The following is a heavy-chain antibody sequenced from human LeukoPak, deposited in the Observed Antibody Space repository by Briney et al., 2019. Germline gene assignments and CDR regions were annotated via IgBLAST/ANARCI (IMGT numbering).Heavy chain of an antibody. CDR2: IIPIFGTA. Sequence: SVKVSCKASGGTFSSYAISWVRQAPGQGLEWMGGIIPIFGTANYAQKFQGRVTITADESTSTAYMELSSLRSEDTAVYYCAREDIVVVPAATVTRLDPWGQGTLVTVSS. V-gene: IGHV1-69*13. CDR1: GGTFSSYA. CDR3: AREDIVVVPAATVTRLDP. D-gene: IGHD2-2*01. J-gene: IGHJ5*02.